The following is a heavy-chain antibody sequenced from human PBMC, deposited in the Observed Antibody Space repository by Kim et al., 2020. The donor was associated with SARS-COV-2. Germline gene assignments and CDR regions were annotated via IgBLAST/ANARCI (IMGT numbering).Heavy chain of an antibody. CDR3: ARANYGGLNYYYYGMDV. V-gene: IGHV3-7*01. Sequence: GGSLRLSCAASGFTFTKYWMYWVRQAPGKGLEWVANINQDGSETYYVDSVRGRFTISRDNAKNSLYLQMNSLRAEDTAIYYCARANYGGLNYYYYGMDVWGQGTTVTVYS. J-gene: IGHJ6*02. CDR1: GFTFTKYW. CDR2: INQDGSET. D-gene: IGHD4-17*01.